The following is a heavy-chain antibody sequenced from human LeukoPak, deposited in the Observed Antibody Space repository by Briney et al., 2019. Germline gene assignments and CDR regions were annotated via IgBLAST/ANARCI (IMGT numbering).Heavy chain of an antibody. CDR3: ARPGIAAAGASDNWFDP. Sequence: PSETLSLTCSVSPDSITTFYWSWIRQPPGKGLEWIGFIFHTGTTNYNPSLRTRVTTSLDTSQNQFSLRLTSVTTADTAVYYCARPGIAAAGASDNWFDPWGQGTLVTVSS. CDR1: PDSITTFY. J-gene: IGHJ5*02. V-gene: IGHV4-59*01. D-gene: IGHD6-13*01. CDR2: IFHTGTT.